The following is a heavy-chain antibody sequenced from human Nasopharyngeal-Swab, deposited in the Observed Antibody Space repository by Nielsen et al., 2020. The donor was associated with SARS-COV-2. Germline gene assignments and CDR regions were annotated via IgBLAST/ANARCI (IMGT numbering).Heavy chain of an antibody. V-gene: IGHV4-34*01. CDR3: ARGRKIVAARWYFDL. J-gene: IGHJ2*01. Sequence: SETLSLTCAVYGGSFSGYYWSWIRQPPGKGLEWIGEINHSGSTNYNPSLESRVTISVDTSKNQFSLKLSSVTAADTAVYYCARGRKIVAARWYFDLWGRGTLVTVSS. CDR1: GGSFSGYY. D-gene: IGHD5-12*01. CDR2: INHSGST.